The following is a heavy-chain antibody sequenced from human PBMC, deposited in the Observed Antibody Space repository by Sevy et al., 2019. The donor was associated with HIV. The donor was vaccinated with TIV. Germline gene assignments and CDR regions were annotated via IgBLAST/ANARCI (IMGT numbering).Heavy chain of an antibody. CDR3: AKGGRSYGDSYFDH. Sequence: GGSLRLSCAASGFTFSISAMTWVRQAPGKGLEWVSVISGSGNSADYADSVKGRFTISRDNSKNTLSLQLNSLRAEDTAVYYCAKGGRSYGDSYFDHWGQGTLVTVSS. CDR1: GFTFSISA. J-gene: IGHJ4*02. CDR2: ISGSGNSA. V-gene: IGHV3-23*01. D-gene: IGHD5-18*01.